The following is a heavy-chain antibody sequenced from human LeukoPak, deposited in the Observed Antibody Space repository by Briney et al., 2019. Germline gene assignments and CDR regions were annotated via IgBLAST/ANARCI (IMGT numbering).Heavy chain of an antibody. CDR3: ARGNVLRFLEWLFSAFDI. J-gene: IGHJ3*02. CDR1: GYTFTSYG. CDR2: MNPNSGNT. D-gene: IGHD3-3*01. Sequence: ASVKVSCKASGYTFTSYGINWVRQATGQGLEWMGWMNPNSGNTGYAQKFQGRVTITRNTSISTAYMELSSLRSEDTAVYYCARGNVLRFLEWLFSAFDIWGQGTMVTVSS. V-gene: IGHV1-8*03.